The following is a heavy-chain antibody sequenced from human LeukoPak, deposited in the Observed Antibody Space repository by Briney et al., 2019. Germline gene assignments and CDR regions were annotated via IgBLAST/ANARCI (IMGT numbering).Heavy chain of an antibody. D-gene: IGHD3-16*01. CDR3: ARDVTLGNFDY. V-gene: IGHV3-21*01. J-gene: IGHJ4*02. CDR2: ISSSSSYI. CDR1: GFIFNNYA. Sequence: GGSLRLSCAASGFIFNNYAMNWVRQAPGKGLEWVSSISSSSSYIYYADSVKGRFTISRDNAKNSLYLQMNSLRAEDTAVYYCARDVTLGNFDYWGQGILVIVSS.